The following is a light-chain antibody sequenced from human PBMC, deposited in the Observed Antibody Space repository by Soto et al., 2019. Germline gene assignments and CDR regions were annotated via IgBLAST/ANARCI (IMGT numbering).Light chain of an antibody. V-gene: IGKV3-11*01. CDR2: DAS. CDR3: QQHISWPLT. CDR1: QSVTNS. J-gene: IGKJ4*01. Sequence: EIVVTQPPATLSLSPGERATLACRASQSVTNSLAWYQQKPGQAPRLLVYDASNRATGIPTRFSGSGSGTDFTLTISNLEPEDFAVYYCQQHISWPLTFGGGTKVDIK.